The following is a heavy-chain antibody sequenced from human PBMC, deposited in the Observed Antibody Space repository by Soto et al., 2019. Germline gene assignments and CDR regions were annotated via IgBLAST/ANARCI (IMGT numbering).Heavy chain of an antibody. Sequence: QVQLVESGGGVVQPGRSLRLSCAASGFTFSSYAMHWVRQAPGKGLEWVAVISYDGSNKYYADSVKGRFTISRDNSKNTLYLQMNSLRAEDTAVYYCARDKEWYSYGPDFDYCGQGTLVTVSS. D-gene: IGHD5-18*01. V-gene: IGHV3-30-3*01. CDR2: ISYDGSNK. CDR1: GFTFSSYA. CDR3: ARDKEWYSYGPDFDY. J-gene: IGHJ4*02.